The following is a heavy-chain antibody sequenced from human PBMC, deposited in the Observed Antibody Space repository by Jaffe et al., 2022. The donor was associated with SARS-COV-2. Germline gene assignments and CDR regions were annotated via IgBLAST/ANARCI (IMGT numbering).Heavy chain of an antibody. CDR2: INPNSGGT. CDR1: GYTFTDHY. V-gene: IGHV1-2*04. D-gene: IGHD1-26*01. Sequence: QVQLVQSGAEVMKPGASVKVSCKASGYTFTDHYIHWVRQAPGQGLEWMGWINPNSGGTNYAQKFQGWVTMTSDTSISTVYMEMNRPRPDDTAVFYCARQSSGTYWRFYDHWGQGTLVTVSS. J-gene: IGHJ4*02. CDR3: ARQSSGTYWRFYDH.